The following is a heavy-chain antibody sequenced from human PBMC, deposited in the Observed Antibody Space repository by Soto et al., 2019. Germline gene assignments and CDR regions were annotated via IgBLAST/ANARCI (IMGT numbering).Heavy chain of an antibody. V-gene: IGHV3-48*01. CDR2: ISSSSSTI. D-gene: IGHD3-10*01. CDR3: AREEITEYNWFDP. Sequence: GGSLRLSCAASGFTFSSYSMNWVRQAPGKGLEWVSYISSSSSTIYYADSVKGRFTISRDNAKNSLYLQMNSLRAEDTAVYYCAREEITEYNWFDPWDQGTLVTVSS. CDR1: GFTFSSYS. J-gene: IGHJ5*02.